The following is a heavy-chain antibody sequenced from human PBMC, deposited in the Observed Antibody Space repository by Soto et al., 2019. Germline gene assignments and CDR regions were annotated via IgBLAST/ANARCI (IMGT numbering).Heavy chain of an antibody. CDR3: AREAMTTVTTLDY. J-gene: IGHJ4*02. CDR2: IWYDGSNK. V-gene: IGHV3-33*01. CDR1: GFTFSSYG. Sequence: QVQLVESGGGVVQPGRSLRLSCAASGFTFSSYGMHWVRQAPGKGLEWVAVIWYDGSNKYYADSVKGRFTISRDNSKNTLYLQMNSRRAEDTAVYYCAREAMTTVTTLDYWGKGTLVTVSS. D-gene: IGHD4-17*01.